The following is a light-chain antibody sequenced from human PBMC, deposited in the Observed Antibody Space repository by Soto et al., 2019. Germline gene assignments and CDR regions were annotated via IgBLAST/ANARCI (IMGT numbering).Light chain of an antibody. V-gene: IGLV2-11*01. CDR2: DVN. CDR3: CSYADRSYV. J-gene: IGLJ1*01. CDR1: SSDVGGYDH. Sequence: SVLNQPRSVSGSPGQSVTISCTGTSSDVGGYDHVSWYQQHPDKAPKFMIYDVNKRPSGVPDRFSGSKSGNTASLTISGLQAEDEADYYCCSYADRSYVFGTGTKVTVL.